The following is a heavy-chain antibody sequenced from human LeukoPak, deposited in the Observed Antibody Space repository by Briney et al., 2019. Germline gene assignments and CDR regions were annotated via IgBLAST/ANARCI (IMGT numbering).Heavy chain of an antibody. Sequence: GGSLRLSCAASGFTFSSYWMSWVRQAPGKGLEWVANIKQDGSEKYYVDSVKGRFTISRDNAKNSLYLQMNSLRAEDTAVYYGAKDLNSYVSGNDNWGQETLVTAS. CDR2: IKQDGSEK. D-gene: IGHD3-10*01. J-gene: IGHJ4*02. V-gene: IGHV3-7*01. CDR3: AKDLNSYVSGNDN. CDR1: GFTFSSYW.